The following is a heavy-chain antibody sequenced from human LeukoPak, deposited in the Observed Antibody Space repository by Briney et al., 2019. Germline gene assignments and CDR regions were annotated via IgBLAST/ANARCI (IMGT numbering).Heavy chain of an antibody. V-gene: IGHV4-31*03. Sequence: SQTLSLTCTVSGRSISSGGYYSSWIRQPPGKGMEWTEYLYYSGSTYYTPSLQSRLTISVDTSKNQVYLTHISVTAPDTAVEYCARERRRDGYNHFDYWGQGPLVTVSS. D-gene: IGHD5-24*01. CDR2: LYYSGST. J-gene: IGHJ4*02. CDR1: GRSISSGGYY. CDR3: ARERRRDGYNHFDY.